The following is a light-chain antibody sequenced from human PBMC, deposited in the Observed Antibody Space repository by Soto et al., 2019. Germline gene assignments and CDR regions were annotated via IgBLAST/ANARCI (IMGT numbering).Light chain of an antibody. CDR1: QSISNY. J-gene: IGKJ1*01. CDR3: QQSYSTPRT. Sequence: DIQMTQSPSSLSVSVGDRVTITCRASQSISNYLNWYQQKPGKAPKLLIYAASTLQSGVPSRFSGIGSGTDFTLTVSSLQPEDFATYYCQQSYSTPRTFGQGTKVEIK. V-gene: IGKV1-39*01. CDR2: AAS.